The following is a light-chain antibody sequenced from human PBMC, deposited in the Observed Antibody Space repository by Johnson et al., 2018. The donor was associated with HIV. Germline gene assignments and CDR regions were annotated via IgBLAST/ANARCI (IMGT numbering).Light chain of an antibody. V-gene: IGLV1-51*02. J-gene: IGLJ1*01. CDR3: GTWDSSLSAGV. CDR2: EDN. Sequence: QSVLTQPPSVSAAPGQKVTISCSGSSSNIGNNYVSWYQQLPGTAPKLLMYEDNKRPSGIPDLFSGSKSGTSATLGITGLQTGDEADYYCGTWDSSLSAGVFGTGTTVIVL. CDR1: SSNIGNNY.